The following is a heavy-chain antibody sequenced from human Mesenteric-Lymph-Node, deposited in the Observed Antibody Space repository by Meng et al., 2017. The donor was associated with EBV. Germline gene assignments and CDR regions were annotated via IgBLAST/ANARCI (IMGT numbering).Heavy chain of an antibody. CDR2: IYYRGST. V-gene: IGHV4-30-4*01. Sequence: VEWKGSGPGLLKPSQTLSLTCTVSGGSMSSGGYYWSWIRQHPGQCLEWMGYIYYRGSTYYNPALKSRVTISVDTSKNLLSLKVNSVTAADTAVYYCAGHDFGDYAFDYWGQGTLVTVSS. J-gene: IGHJ4*02. D-gene: IGHD4-17*01. CDR1: GGSMSSGGYY. CDR3: AGHDFGDYAFDY.